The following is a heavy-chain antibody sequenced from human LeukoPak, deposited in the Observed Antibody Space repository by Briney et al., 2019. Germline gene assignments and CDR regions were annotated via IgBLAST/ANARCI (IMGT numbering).Heavy chain of an antibody. CDR3: ARQRKGASRIDY. CDR1: GGSISSSSYY. J-gene: IGHJ4*02. Sequence: SETLSLTCTVSGGSISSSSYYWGWIRQPPGKGLEWIGYIYYSGSTNYNPSLKSRVTISVDTSKNQFSLKLSSVTAADTAVYYCARQRKGASRIDYWGQGTLVTVSS. CDR2: IYYSGST. D-gene: IGHD1-26*01. V-gene: IGHV4-61*05.